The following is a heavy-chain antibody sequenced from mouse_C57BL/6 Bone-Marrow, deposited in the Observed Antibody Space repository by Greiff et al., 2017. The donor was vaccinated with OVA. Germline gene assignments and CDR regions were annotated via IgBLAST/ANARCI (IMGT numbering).Heavy chain of an antibody. Sequence: EVKLVESEGGLVQPGSSMKLSCTASGFTFSDYYMAWVRQVPEKGLEWVANINYDGSSTYYLDSLKSRFIISRDNAKNILYLQMSSLKSEDTATYYCARGYPRPYAMDYWGQGTSVTVSS. CDR3: ARGYPRPYAMDY. CDR1: GFTFSDYY. V-gene: IGHV5-16*01. J-gene: IGHJ4*01. CDR2: INYDGSST. D-gene: IGHD2-10*02.